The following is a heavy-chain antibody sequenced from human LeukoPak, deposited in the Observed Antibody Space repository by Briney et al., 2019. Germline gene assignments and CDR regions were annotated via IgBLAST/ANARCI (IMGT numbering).Heavy chain of an antibody. D-gene: IGHD6-19*01. V-gene: IGHV1-18*01. J-gene: IGHJ4*02. CDR3: VREYSSGWYRRGGYFDY. Sequence: ALVKVSCKASGYTFTSYVISWVRQAPGQGLEWMGWISAYNDDTNYAQKLQGRVTMTTDTSTSTAYMELRSLRSDDTAVYFCVREYSSGWYRRGGYFDYWGQGTLVTVSS. CDR2: ISAYNDDT. CDR1: GYTFTSYV.